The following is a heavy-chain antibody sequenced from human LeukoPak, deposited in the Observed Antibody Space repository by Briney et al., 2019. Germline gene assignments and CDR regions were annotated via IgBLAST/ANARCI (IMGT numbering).Heavy chain of an antibody. Sequence: PGGSLRLSCAASGFTFSSYAMSWVRQAPGKGLEWVSAISGSGGSTYYADSVKGRFTISRDNSKNTLYLQMNSLRVEDTAVYYCAKDQYILTGNFDYWGQGTLVTVSS. J-gene: IGHJ4*02. CDR3: AKDQYILTGNFDY. V-gene: IGHV3-23*01. D-gene: IGHD3-9*01. CDR2: ISGSGGST. CDR1: GFTFSSYA.